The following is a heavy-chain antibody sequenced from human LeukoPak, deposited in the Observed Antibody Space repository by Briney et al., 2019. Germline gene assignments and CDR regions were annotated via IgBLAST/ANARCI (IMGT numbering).Heavy chain of an antibody. CDR2: ISSTGSYI. V-gene: IGHV3-21*01. D-gene: IGHD4-17*01. J-gene: IGHJ4*02. Sequence: GGSLRLSCAASGFAFSSYAMNWVRQAPGKGLEWVSSISSTGSYIYYADSVEGRFTISRDNAKNSLYLQMKSLRAEDTAVYYCARGGYGDYESGYFDYWGQGTLVTVSS. CDR3: ARGGYGDYESGYFDY. CDR1: GFAFSSYA.